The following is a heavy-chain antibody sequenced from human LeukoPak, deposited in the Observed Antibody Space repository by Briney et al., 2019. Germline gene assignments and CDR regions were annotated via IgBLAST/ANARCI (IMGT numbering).Heavy chain of an antibody. J-gene: IGHJ4*02. D-gene: IGHD5-18*01. V-gene: IGHV3-21*04. Sequence: GGSLRLSCSASGFTLRNYGMSWVRQAPRKGLEWVSAISSDGRNTHYADSVKGRFTISRDNAKNSLYLQMNSLRAEDTAVYYCAREDTAMGYWGQGTLVTVSS. CDR3: AREDTAMGY. CDR1: GFTLRNYG. CDR2: ISSDGRNT.